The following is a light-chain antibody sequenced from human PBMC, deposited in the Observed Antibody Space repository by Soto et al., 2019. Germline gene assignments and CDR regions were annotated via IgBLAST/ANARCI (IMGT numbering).Light chain of an antibody. CDR2: GAS. CDR3: QQYGSSPVT. J-gene: IGKJ1*01. V-gene: IGKV3-20*01. CDR1: QSVSNNY. Sequence: EIVLTQSPGTLSLSPGERATLSCRASQSVSNNYLGWYQQKPGQAPRLLMYGASSRASGTPDRFSGGGSETDFTLTISRLEPEDFAVYYCQQYGSSPVTFGKGTKVDIK.